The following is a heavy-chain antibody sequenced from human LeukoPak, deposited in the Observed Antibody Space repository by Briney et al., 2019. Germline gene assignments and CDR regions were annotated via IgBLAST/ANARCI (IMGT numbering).Heavy chain of an antibody. V-gene: IGHV7-4-1*02. J-gene: IGHJ6*03. CDR2: INTNTGNP. D-gene: IGHD6-13*01. CDR1: GYTFTSYA. CDR3: ARSLAAGTYYYYYYTDV. Sequence: ASVKVSCKASGYTFTSYAMNWVRQAPGQGLEWMGWINTNTGNPTYAQGFTGRFVFSLDTSVSTAYLQISSLKAEDTAVYYCARSLAAGTYYYYYYTDVWGKGTTVTVSS.